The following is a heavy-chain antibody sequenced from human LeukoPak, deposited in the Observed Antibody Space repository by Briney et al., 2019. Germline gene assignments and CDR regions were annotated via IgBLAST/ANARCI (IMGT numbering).Heavy chain of an antibody. CDR1: GGSISSGSYY. V-gene: IGHV4-61*02. J-gene: IGHJ4*02. CDR3: ARSTGQYYYDSRGYGYYGY. CDR2: IYTSGST. Sequence: SETLSLTCTVSGGSISSGSYYWSWIRQPAGKGLEWIGRIYTSGSTNYNPSLKSRVTISVDTSKNQFSLKLSSVTAADTAAYYCARSTGQYYYDSRGYGYYGYWGQGTLVTVSS. D-gene: IGHD3-22*01.